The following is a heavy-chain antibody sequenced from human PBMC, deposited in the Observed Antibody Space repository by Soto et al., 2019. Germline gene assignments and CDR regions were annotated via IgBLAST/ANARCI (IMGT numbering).Heavy chain of an antibody. CDR3: ASGGYSYGYFAFDI. J-gene: IGHJ3*02. CDR1: GGTFSSYA. CDR2: IIPIFGTA. Sequence: GASVKVSCKASGGTFSSYAISWVRQAPGQGLEWMGGIIPIFGTANYAQKFQGRVTITADESTSTAYMELSSLRSEDTAVYYCASGGYSYGYFAFDIWGQGTMVTVSS. D-gene: IGHD5-18*01. V-gene: IGHV1-69*13.